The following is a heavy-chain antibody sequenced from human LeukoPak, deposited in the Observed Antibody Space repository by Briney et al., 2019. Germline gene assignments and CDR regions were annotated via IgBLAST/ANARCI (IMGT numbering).Heavy chain of an antibody. D-gene: IGHD3-22*01. CDR1: GGSISSSKW. Sequence: PSETLSLTCAVSGGSISSSKWWSWVRQSPGKGLEWIGEIYHSGTTHYNPSLKSRVTISVDKSKNQFSLKLSPVTAADTAVYYCARGDYYDSSGYPHWGQGTLVTVSS. J-gene: IGHJ4*02. CDR3: ARGDYYDSSGYPH. V-gene: IGHV4-4*02. CDR2: IYHSGTT.